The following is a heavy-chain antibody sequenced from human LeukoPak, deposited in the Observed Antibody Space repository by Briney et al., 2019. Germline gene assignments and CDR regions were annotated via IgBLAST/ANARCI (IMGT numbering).Heavy chain of an antibody. J-gene: IGHJ4*02. Sequence: GGSLRLSRAASGFTHSRYWMSCVRDAPGKGREWVANIKQVGSEKYYVDSVKGRFTISRDNAKNSLYLQMNSLRAEDTAVYYCARDLPYNSSWYKDLPHYFDYWGQGTLVTVSS. CDR1: GFTHSRYW. CDR3: ARDLPYNSSWYKDLPHYFDY. V-gene: IGHV3-7*03. D-gene: IGHD6-13*01. CDR2: IKQVGSEK.